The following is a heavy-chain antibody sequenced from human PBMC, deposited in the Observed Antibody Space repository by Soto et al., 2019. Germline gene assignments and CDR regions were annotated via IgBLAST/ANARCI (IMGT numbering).Heavy chain of an antibody. D-gene: IGHD3-10*01. J-gene: IGHJ6*02. CDR2: IYHSGST. CDR1: GSCISSGYY. V-gene: IGHV4-38-2*01. CDR3: ARGGWGTMVRGGPYDYYYGMYV. Sequence: WETLSLTCAVSGSCISSGYYSGWLRQPPGKGLEGIGSIYHSGSTYYNPSLQSRVTISVDRSKNQFSLKLSSVTAADTAVYYWARGGWGTMVRGGPYDYYYGMYVWGQGTTVTFPS.